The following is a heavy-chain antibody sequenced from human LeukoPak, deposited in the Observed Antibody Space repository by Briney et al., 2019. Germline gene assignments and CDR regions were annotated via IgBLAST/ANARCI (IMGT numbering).Heavy chain of an antibody. V-gene: IGHV4-38-2*02. D-gene: IGHD2-21*02. CDR3: ARRVGISDCFDY. Sequence: SETLSLTCTVSGYSISSGFYCGWSRQPPGKGLEWIGNVYHGGSSYFNPSLKSRVTISVDTTNNQFSLNLSSVTAADTAVYYCARRVGISDCFDYWGQGTLVTVSS. CDR1: GYSISSGFY. CDR2: VYHGGSS. J-gene: IGHJ4*02.